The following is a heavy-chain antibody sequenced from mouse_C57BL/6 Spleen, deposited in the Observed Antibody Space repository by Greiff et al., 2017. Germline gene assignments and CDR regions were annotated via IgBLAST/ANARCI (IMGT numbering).Heavy chain of an antibody. J-gene: IGHJ3*01. Sequence: VQLVESGAELARPGASVKLSCKASGYTFTSYGISWVKQRTGQGLEWIGEIYPRSGNTYYNEKFKGKATLTADKSSSTAYMELRSLTSEDSAVYFCARRDYGLAYWGQGTLVTVSA. D-gene: IGHD1-1*01. CDR1: GYTFTSYG. CDR2: IYPRSGNT. V-gene: IGHV1-81*01. CDR3: ARRDYGLAY.